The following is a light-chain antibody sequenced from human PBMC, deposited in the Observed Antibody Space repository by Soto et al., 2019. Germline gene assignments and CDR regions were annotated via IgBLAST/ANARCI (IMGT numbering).Light chain of an antibody. V-gene: IGKV3-20*01. CDR3: QQFSSYPLT. J-gene: IGKJ4*01. CDR2: GAS. CDR1: QYINTR. Sequence: ESVLTQSPATLSSFPGDRVTLSCRASQYINTRLAWYQHRPGQAPRLLIYGASSRATGIPDRFSGGGSGTDFTLTISRLEPEDFAVYYCQQFSSYPLTFGGGTKVDIK.